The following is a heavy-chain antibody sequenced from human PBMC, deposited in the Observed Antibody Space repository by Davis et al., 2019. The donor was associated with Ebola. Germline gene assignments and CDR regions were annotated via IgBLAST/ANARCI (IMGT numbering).Heavy chain of an antibody. V-gene: IGHV1-46*01. Sequence: ASVKVSCKASGGTFSSYAISWVRQAPGQGLEWMGIINPSGGSTSYAQKFQGRVTMTRDTSTSTVYMELSSLRSEDTAVYYCARDSPLAGTQYFDYWGQGTLVTVSS. CDR3: ARDSPLAGTQYFDY. J-gene: IGHJ4*02. CDR1: GGTFSSYA. CDR2: INPSGGST. D-gene: IGHD1-1*01.